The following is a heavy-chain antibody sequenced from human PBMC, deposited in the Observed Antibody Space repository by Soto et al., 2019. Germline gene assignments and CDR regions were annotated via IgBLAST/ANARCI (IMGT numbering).Heavy chain of an antibody. D-gene: IGHD6-13*01. CDR1: GYSFANYW. CDR2: IDPSDSYT. CDR3: VRLREQQLVYYAMDV. V-gene: IGHV5-10-1*01. J-gene: IGHJ6*02. Sequence: PGESLKISCKGSGYSFANYWINWVRQMPGKGLEWMGRIDPSDSYTNYSPSSQGHVTISADKSISTAYLQWSSLKASDTAMYYCVRLREQQLVYYAMDVWGQGTTVTVSS.